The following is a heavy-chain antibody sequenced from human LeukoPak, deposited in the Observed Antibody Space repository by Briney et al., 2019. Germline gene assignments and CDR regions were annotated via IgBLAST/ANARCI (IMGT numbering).Heavy chain of an antibody. D-gene: IGHD1-26*01. Sequence: GGSLRLSCAASGFTFSRYTMNWVRQAPGKGLEWISDISSSSTTIHYADSVKGRFTISTDNAKNSLYLQMNNLRDEDTAVYYCARDPREWGLPYFDCWGQGTLVTVSS. CDR2: ISSSSTTI. CDR1: GFTFSRYT. V-gene: IGHV3-48*02. J-gene: IGHJ4*02. CDR3: ARDPREWGLPYFDC.